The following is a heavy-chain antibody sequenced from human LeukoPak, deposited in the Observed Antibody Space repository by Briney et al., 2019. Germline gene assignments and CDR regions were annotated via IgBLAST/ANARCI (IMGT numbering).Heavy chain of an antibody. D-gene: IGHD6-13*01. CDR3: AKDRYRYSSSWSLNWFDP. Sequence: GGSLRLSCAASGFTFSSYWMHWVRQAPGKGLEWVAVISYDGSNKYYADSVKGRFTISRDNSKNTLYLQMNSLRAEDTAVYYCAKDRYRYSSSWSLNWFDPWGQGTLVTVSS. CDR1: GFTFSSYW. CDR2: ISYDGSNK. J-gene: IGHJ5*02. V-gene: IGHV3-30*18.